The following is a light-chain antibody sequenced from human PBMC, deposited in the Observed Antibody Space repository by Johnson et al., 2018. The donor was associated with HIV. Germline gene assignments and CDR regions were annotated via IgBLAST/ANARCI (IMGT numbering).Light chain of an antibody. CDR3: GTWDSGLSAGV. CDR1: SSNIGNNY. V-gene: IGLV1-51*01. J-gene: IGLJ1*01. Sequence: QSMLTQPPSVSAAPGQKVTISCSGSSSNIGNNYVSWYQQLPGTAPKLLIYDNNKRPSGIPDRFSGSKSGTSATLGITGLQTGDEADYYGGTWDSGLSAGVFGTGTKVTVL. CDR2: DNN.